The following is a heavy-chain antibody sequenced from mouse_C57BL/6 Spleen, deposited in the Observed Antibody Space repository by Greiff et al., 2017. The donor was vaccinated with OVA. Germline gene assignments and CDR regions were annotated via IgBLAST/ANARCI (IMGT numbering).Heavy chain of an antibody. D-gene: IGHD1-1*01. Sequence: QVQLQQSGAELVRPGASVKLSCKASGYTFTDYYINWVKQRPGQGLEWIARIYPGSGNTYYNEKFKGKATLTAEKSSSTAYMQLSSLTSEDSAVYFCARELLLRYGDFDYWGQGTTLTVSS. V-gene: IGHV1-76*01. CDR3: ARELLLRYGDFDY. CDR1: GYTFTDYY. J-gene: IGHJ2*01. CDR2: IYPGSGNT.